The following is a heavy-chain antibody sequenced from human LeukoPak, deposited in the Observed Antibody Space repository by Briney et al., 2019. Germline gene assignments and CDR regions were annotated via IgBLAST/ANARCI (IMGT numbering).Heavy chain of an antibody. V-gene: IGHV3-30-3*01. J-gene: IGHJ4*02. Sequence: GGSLRLSCAASGFTFSSYAMHWVRQAPGKGLEWVAVISYDGSNKYYADSVKGRFTISSDNSKNTLYLQVNSLRAEDTAVYYCARGSPYYFDYWGQGTLVTVSS. CDR2: ISYDGSNK. CDR1: GFTFSSYA. CDR3: ARGSPYYFDY.